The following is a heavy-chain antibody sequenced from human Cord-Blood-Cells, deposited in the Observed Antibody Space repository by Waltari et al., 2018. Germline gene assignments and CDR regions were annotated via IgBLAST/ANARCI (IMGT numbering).Heavy chain of an antibody. CDR3: AREGSSSSWEVVWFDP. J-gene: IGHJ5*02. D-gene: IGHD6-13*01. Sequence: QVQLVQSGAEVKKPGSSVKVSCKASGGTFSSYAISWVRQAPGQGLEWMGGTIPFFGTANDAQKFQGRVTITADESTSTAYMELSSLKSEDTAVYYCAREGSSSSWEVVWFDPWGQGTLVTVSS. CDR1: GGTFSSYA. CDR2: TIPFFGTA. V-gene: IGHV1-69*01.